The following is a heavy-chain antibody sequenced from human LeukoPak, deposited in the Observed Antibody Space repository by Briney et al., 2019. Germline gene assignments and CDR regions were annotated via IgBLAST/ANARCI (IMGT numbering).Heavy chain of an antibody. CDR3: TRGLQERDIIRGFDF. J-gene: IGHJ4*01. Sequence: SQTLSLTCSVSGDSISRRSSYWTWIRQPAGRGLEWIGRVYSTGTPNYNPSLKSRLAMSVDTSKNQFSLTLNSATAADTAVYFCTRGLQERDIIRGFDFWGPGILVTVSS. V-gene: IGHV4-61*02. CDR2: VYSTGTP. CDR1: GDSISRRSSY. D-gene: IGHD3-10*01.